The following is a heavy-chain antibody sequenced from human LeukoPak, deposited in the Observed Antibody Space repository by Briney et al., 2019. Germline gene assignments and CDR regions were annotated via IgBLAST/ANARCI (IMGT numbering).Heavy chain of an antibody. D-gene: IGHD2-15*01. V-gene: IGHV4-38-2*02. CDR2: IYHSGST. CDR1: GYSISSGYY. CDR3: ATDIVVGDYYYYYMDV. J-gene: IGHJ6*03. Sequence: SETLSLTCTVSGYSISSGYYWGWIRQPPGKGLEWIGSIYHSGSTYYNPSLKSRVTISVDTSKNQFSLKLSSVTAADTAVYYCATDIVVGDYYYYYMDVWGKGTTVTVSS.